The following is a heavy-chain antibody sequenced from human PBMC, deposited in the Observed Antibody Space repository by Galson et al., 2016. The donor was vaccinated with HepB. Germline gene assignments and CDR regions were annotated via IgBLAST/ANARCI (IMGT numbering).Heavy chain of an antibody. J-gene: IGHJ3*02. CDR1: GGSLSRYS. Sequence: SETLSLTCTVSGGSLSRYSWSWIRQPPGKGLQWIASIYYNGHTNYNPSLKSRITMSVDTSKSQFSLRLSSVTPADTAVYYCARSYCDSSGHVRDFDIWGQGTMVTVSS. CDR3: ARSYCDSSGHVRDFDI. CDR2: IYYNGHT. D-gene: IGHD3-22*01. V-gene: IGHV4-59*01.